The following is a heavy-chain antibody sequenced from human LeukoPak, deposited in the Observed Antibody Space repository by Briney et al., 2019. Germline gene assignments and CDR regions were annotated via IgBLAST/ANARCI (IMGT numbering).Heavy chain of an antibody. CDR3: ARDASRGPYSSGWYYFDY. Sequence: PGGSLRLSCAVSGFTFSSHWMSWVRQAPGKGLEWVAYIKQDGSETYYVDSVKGRFTISRDNAKNSLFLQMNSLRAEDTAVYYCARDASRGPYSSGWYYFDYWGQGTLVTVSS. CDR1: GFTFSSHW. V-gene: IGHV3-7*01. J-gene: IGHJ4*02. CDR2: IKQDGSET. D-gene: IGHD6-19*01.